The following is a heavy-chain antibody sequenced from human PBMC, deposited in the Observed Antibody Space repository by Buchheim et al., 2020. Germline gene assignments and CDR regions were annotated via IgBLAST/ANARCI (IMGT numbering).Heavy chain of an antibody. J-gene: IGHJ4*02. V-gene: IGHV3-11*06. CDR3: ARDYGDYLFDY. Sequence: QVQLVESGGGLVKPGGSLRLSCAASGFSFSDYYMSWVRQAPGKGLEWVSYINSSSSYTNYADSVKGRFTISRDNSKNKLYLQMNSLRAEDTAVYYCARDYGDYLFDYWGQGTL. CDR1: GFSFSDYY. D-gene: IGHD4-17*01. CDR2: INSSSSYT.